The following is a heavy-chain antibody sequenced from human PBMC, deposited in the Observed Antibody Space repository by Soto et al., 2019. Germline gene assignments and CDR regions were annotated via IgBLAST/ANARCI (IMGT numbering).Heavy chain of an antibody. D-gene: IGHD1-1*01. Sequence: EVQLVESGGGLVQPGRSLRLSCATSRFTFGDYGMHWVRQAPGKGLEWVSGISWNVGSIGYADSVKGRFTISRDNAKNSLYLQMNSRRAEDTALYFCAKDMAGTTGAFDIWGQGTMVTVSS. CDR1: RFTFGDYG. CDR3: AKDMAGTTGAFDI. CDR2: ISWNVGSI. V-gene: IGHV3-9*01. J-gene: IGHJ3*02.